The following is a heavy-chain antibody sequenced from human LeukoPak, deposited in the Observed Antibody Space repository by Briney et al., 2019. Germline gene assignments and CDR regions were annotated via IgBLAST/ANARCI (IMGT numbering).Heavy chain of an antibody. CDR3: AKEDSSGWIGDY. J-gene: IGHJ4*02. D-gene: IGHD6-19*01. V-gene: IGHV3-30*02. CDR2: IRYDGSNK. Sequence: GGSLRLSCAASGFTFSSYGMHWFRQAPGKGLEWVAFIRYDGSNKYYADSVKGRFTISRDNSKNTLYLQMNSLRAEDTAVYYCAKEDSSGWIGDYWGQGTLVTVSS. CDR1: GFTFSSYG.